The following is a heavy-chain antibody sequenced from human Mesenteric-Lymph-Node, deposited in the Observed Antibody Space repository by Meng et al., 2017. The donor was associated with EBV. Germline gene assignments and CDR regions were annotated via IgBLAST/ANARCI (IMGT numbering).Heavy chain of an antibody. D-gene: IGHD3-22*01. J-gene: IGHJ5*02. Sequence: QVQLQESGPGLVKPSQTLSLTCAVSGGSISRGGYYWSWIRQPPGKGLEWIVYISDGGNTYYNPSLKSRLSISVDTSKNQFSLKLTSVTAADTAVYYCARSYDSSGYQFDPWGQGTLVTVSS. CDR3: ARSYDSSGYQFDP. CDR1: GGSISRGGYY. CDR2: ISDGGNT. V-gene: IGHV4-30-4*01.